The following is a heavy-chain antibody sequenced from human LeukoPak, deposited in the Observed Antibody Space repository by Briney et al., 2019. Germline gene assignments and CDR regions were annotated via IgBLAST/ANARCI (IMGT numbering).Heavy chain of an antibody. D-gene: IGHD3-22*01. Sequence: SETLSLTCTVSGGSISSYYWSWIRQPPGKGLEWIGYIYYSGSTNYNPSLKSRVTISVDTSKNQFSLKLSSVTVADTAVYYCARVGGGYYYWFDPWGQGTLVTVSS. CDR2: IYYSGST. CDR1: GGSISSYY. CDR3: ARVGGGYYYWFDP. V-gene: IGHV4-59*01. J-gene: IGHJ5*02.